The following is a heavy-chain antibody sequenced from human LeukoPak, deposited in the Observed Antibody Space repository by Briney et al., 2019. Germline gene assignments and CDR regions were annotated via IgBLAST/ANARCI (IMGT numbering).Heavy chain of an antibody. CDR3: ARHENPLYYDFWSGYPNHDAFDI. D-gene: IGHD3-3*01. Sequence: SETLSLTCTVSGGSISSGSYYWGWIRQPPGKGLEWIGSIYYSGSTYYNPPLKSRVTISVDTSKNQFSLKLSSVTAADTAVYYCARHENPLYYDFWSGYPNHDAFDIWGQGTMVTVSS. V-gene: IGHV4-39*01. CDR2: IYYSGST. CDR1: GGSISSGSYY. J-gene: IGHJ3*02.